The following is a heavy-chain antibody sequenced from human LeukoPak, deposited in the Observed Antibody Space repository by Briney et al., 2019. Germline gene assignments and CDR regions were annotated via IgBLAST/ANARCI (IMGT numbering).Heavy chain of an antibody. CDR2: INPNSGGT. D-gene: IGHD3-16*02. J-gene: IGHJ4*02. V-gene: IGHV1-2*02. Sequence: ASVKVSCKASGYTFTGYYMHWVRPAPGQGLGWMGWINPNSGGTNYARKFQGRVTMTRDTSISTAYMELSRLRSDDTAVYYCAREKYVWGSYRHFDYWGQGTLVTVSS. CDR1: GYTFTGYY. CDR3: AREKYVWGSYRHFDY.